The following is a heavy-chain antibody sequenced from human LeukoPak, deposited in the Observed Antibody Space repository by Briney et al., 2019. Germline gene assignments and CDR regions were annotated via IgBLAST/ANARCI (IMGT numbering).Heavy chain of an antibody. Sequence: SETLSLTCTVSGVSISSGYYYWNWIRQPAGKGLEWIGRIYTSGGTNYNPSLKSRVTISLDTSKNQCSLKLTSVTAADTAVYYCARRTNGFDIWGQGTMVTVSS. CDR1: GVSISSGYYY. D-gene: IGHD3/OR15-3a*01. CDR3: ARRTNGFDI. CDR2: IYTSGGT. J-gene: IGHJ3*02. V-gene: IGHV4-61*02.